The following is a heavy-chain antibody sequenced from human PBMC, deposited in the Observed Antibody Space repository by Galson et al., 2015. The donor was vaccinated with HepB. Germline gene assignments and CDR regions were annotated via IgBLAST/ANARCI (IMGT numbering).Heavy chain of an antibody. J-gene: IGHJ4*02. Sequence: SLRLSCAASGFTFSSYGMHWVRQGPGKGLEWVGRIRKMIDGGTTDYAAPVKGRFTISRDDSKSTVYLQMNSLQIEDTAVYFCTTGGHFYGSWGQGTQVTVSS. V-gene: IGHV3-15*01. CDR1: GFTFSSYG. CDR2: IRKMIDGGTT. CDR3: TTGGHFYGS. D-gene: IGHD3-10*01.